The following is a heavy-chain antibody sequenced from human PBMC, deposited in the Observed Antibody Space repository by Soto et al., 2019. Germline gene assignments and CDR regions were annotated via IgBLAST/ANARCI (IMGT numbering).Heavy chain of an antibody. J-gene: IGHJ6*03. Sequence: SETLSLTCAFSGGSISISNWWSWVRQPPGKGLEWIVEIYHSGSTNYNPSLKSRVTISVDKSKNQFSLKLSSVTAADTAVYYCACSTFTIFGVRHMDVWGKGTTVTVSS. CDR2: IYHSGST. V-gene: IGHV4-4*02. D-gene: IGHD3-3*01. CDR1: GGSISISNW. CDR3: ACSTFTIFGVRHMDV.